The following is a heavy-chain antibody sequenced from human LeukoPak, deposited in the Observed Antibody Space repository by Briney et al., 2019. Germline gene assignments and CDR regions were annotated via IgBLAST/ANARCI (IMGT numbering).Heavy chain of an antibody. J-gene: IGHJ4*02. CDR2: IYSGGST. CDR3: TRVLWGGIDY. Sequence: GGSLRLSCAASGFTFSSYWMSWVRQAPGKGLEWVSVIYSGGSTYYADSVKGRFTISRDNSKNTLYLQMNSLRAEDTAVYYCTRVLWGGIDYWGQGTLVTVSS. D-gene: IGHD3-16*01. V-gene: IGHV3-66*01. CDR1: GFTFSSYW.